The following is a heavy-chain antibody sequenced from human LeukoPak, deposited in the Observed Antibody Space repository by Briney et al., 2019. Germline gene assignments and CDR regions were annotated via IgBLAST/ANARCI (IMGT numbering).Heavy chain of an antibody. Sequence: GGSLRLSCAAPGFTFSSYWMSWVRQAPGKGLEWVANIKQDGSEKYYVDSVKGRFTISRDNAKNSLCLQMNSLRAEDTAVYYCASSYDSSGYFDYWGQGTLVTVSS. D-gene: IGHD3-22*01. CDR1: GFTFSSYW. CDR2: IKQDGSEK. V-gene: IGHV3-7*01. CDR3: ASSYDSSGYFDY. J-gene: IGHJ4*02.